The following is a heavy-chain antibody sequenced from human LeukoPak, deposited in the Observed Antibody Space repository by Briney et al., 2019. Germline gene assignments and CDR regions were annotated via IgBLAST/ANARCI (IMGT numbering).Heavy chain of an antibody. J-gene: IGHJ4*02. D-gene: IGHD5-24*01. Sequence: GGSLTLSCSASGFTFSSYAMSWVRHAPGKGLEWVSAISGSGASTYYADSVKGRFTISRDNSKNTLYLQMNSLRAEDTAVYYWAKSTRPEMDTITIFDYWGQGTLVTVSS. CDR1: GFTFSSYA. CDR3: AKSTRPEMDTITIFDY. V-gene: IGHV3-23*01. CDR2: ISGSGAST.